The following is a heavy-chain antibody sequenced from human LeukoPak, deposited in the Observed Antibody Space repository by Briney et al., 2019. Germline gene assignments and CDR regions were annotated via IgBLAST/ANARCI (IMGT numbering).Heavy chain of an antibody. CDR3: ARGGGLNV. CDR1: GFTFSSYW. J-gene: IGHJ6*02. D-gene: IGHD3-16*01. CDR2: INHNGNVN. V-gene: IGHV3-7*03. Sequence: GGSLRLSCAASGFTFSSYWMNWARRAPGKGLEWVASINHNGNVNYYVDSVKGRFTISRDNAKNSLYLQMSNLRAEDTAVYFCARGGGLNVWGQGATVTVSS.